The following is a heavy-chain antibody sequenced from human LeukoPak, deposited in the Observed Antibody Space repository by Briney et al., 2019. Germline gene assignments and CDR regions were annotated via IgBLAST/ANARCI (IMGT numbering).Heavy chain of an antibody. Sequence: GASVRVSCTTSGYTFTAYHIHWMRLAPGQGLEWMGWINPRTDETTFAPKFQGRVAMTTDTSLTTAYMELSSLTSDDTAVYFCATEGSYFLTSFDHWGLGTLVTVSS. J-gene: IGHJ4*02. D-gene: IGHD3-10*01. CDR1: GYTFTAYH. V-gene: IGHV1-2*02. CDR3: ATEGSYFLTSFDH. CDR2: INPRTDET.